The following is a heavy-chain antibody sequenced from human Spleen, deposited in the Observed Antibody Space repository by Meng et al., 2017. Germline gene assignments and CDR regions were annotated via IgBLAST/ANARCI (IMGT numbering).Heavy chain of an antibody. Sequence: QVQLVQSGAEVKKPGASVRISCKASGYTFTTYTIQWARQAPGQSLEWMGWVIAGSGQTRYSQKLQGRVAITRDTSASTVYMDLSSLISEDTAIYYCARDLNGDRGIYFDYWGQGTLVTVSS. D-gene: IGHD3-10*01. CDR3: ARDLNGDRGIYFDY. J-gene: IGHJ4*02. CDR2: VIAGSGQT. V-gene: IGHV1-3*01. CDR1: GYTFTTYT.